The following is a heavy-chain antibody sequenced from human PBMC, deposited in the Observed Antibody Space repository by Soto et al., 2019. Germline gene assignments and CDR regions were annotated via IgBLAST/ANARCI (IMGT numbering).Heavy chain of an antibody. CDR2: IKQDGVEK. CDR3: ARVGGSGSYYNRHYYYYGMDV. D-gene: IGHD3-10*01. CDR1: GFSFSNYW. V-gene: IGHV3-7*01. Sequence: GGSLRLSCAASGFSFSNYWMSWARQAPGKGLEWVADIKQDGVEKYYVDSVKGRFTISRDNAKNSLYLQMRSLRAEDTAVYYCARVGGSGSYYNRHYYYYGMDVWGQGTTVTVSS. J-gene: IGHJ6*02.